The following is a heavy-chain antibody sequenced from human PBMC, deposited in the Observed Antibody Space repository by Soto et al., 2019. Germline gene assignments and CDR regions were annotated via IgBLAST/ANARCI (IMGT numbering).Heavy chain of an antibody. J-gene: IGHJ4*02. CDR1: GGSIISDD. D-gene: IGHD6-13*01. V-gene: IGHV3-23*01. CDR3: AMGLAAAGPLDY. Sequence: VQLQESGPGLVKPSETLSLTCAFSGGSIISDDWWSWVRQSPGKGLDWFSLSSGSGGTPYYADSVKGRFTISRENSKNPLCLVLNSLRAEDTAVYYCAMGLAAAGPLDYWGQGTLVTVSS. CDR2: SSGSGGTP.